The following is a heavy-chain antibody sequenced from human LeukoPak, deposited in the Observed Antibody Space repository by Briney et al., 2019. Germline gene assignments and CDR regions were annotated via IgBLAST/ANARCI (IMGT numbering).Heavy chain of an antibody. J-gene: IGHJ6*04. CDR3: ARGVRAFGLDF. CDR1: GYSISSGFY. Sequence: PSETLSLTCAVSGYSISSGFYWNWIRQSPGKWLEWIGSIHQSGSTFDNPSLKNRVTLSVDTSKNQFALQLRSMTAPDTAVYYCARGVRAFGLDFWGKGTTVTVSS. V-gene: IGHV4-38-2*01. CDR2: IHQSGST.